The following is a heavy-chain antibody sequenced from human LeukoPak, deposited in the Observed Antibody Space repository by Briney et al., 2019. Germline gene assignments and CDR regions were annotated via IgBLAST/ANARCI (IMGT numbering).Heavy chain of an antibody. D-gene: IGHD3-9*01. CDR2: ISSRRSGI. Sequence: GGSLRLSCAASGFTFSGYIMSWVGQAPGKGLEWLSYISSRRSGIYNADSVKGGLTISRDNVRRTLYLQMKSLRDDDTAFYNCARDRYYAFDIWGQGTMVTVSS. CDR3: ARDRYYAFDI. CDR1: GFTFSGYI. V-gene: IGHV3-48*02. J-gene: IGHJ3*02.